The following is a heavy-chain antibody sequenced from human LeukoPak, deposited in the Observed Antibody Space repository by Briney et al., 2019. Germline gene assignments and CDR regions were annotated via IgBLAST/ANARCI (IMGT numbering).Heavy chain of an antibody. CDR2: ISYDGSNK. CDR1: GFTFSSYG. D-gene: IGHD1-26*01. J-gene: IGHJ4*02. Sequence: GGSLRLSCAASGFTFSSYGMHWVRQAPGKGLEWVAVISYDGSNKYYADSVKGRFTISRDNSKNTLYLQMNSLRAEDTAVYYCASMGVGATPFDYWGQGTLVTVSS. CDR3: ASMGVGATPFDY. V-gene: IGHV3-30*03.